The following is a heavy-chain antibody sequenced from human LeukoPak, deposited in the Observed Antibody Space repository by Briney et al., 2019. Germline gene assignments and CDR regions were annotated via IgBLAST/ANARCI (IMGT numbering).Heavy chain of an antibody. CDR2: ISGSGGST. V-gene: IGHV3-23*01. J-gene: IGHJ1*01. Sequence: PGGSLRLSCAASGFTFSSYAMSWVRQAPGKGLEWVSAISGSGGSTYYADSVKGRFAISRDNSKNTLYLQMNSLRAEDTAVYYCAKDEQQLVRVYFQHWGQGTLVTVSS. CDR1: GFTFSSYA. CDR3: AKDEQQLVRVYFQH. D-gene: IGHD6-13*01.